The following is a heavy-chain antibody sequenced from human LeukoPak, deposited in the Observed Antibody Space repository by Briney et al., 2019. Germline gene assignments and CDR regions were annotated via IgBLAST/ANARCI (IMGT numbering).Heavy chain of an antibody. D-gene: IGHD4-17*01. V-gene: IGHV3-23*01. J-gene: IGHJ5*02. CDR3: AKDKLRYGDYVDWFDP. Sequence: TGGSLRLSCAGSGFTVSNKYMKWVRQAPMKWVRRAPGKGLEWVSAISGSGGSTYYADSVKGRFTISRDNSKNTLYLQMNSLRAKDTAVYYCAKDKLRYGDYVDWFDPWGQGTLVTVSS. CDR2: ISGSGGST. CDR1: GFTVSNKY.